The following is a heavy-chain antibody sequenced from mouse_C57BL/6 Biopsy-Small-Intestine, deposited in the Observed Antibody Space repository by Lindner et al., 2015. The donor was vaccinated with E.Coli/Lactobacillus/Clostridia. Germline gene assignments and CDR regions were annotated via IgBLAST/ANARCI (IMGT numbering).Heavy chain of an antibody. V-gene: IGHV5-6*01. J-gene: IGHJ4*01. CDR3: ARQFYNNYVFYYAMDY. CDR2: ISSGGSYT. CDR1: GFTFSSYG. D-gene: IGHD2-5*01. Sequence: VQLQESGGDLVKPGGSLKLSCAASGFTFSSYGMSWVRQTPDKRLEWVATISSGGSYTYYPDSVEGRFTISRDNAKNTLYLQMSSLKSEDTAMYYCARQFYNNYVFYYAMDYWGQGTSVTVSS.